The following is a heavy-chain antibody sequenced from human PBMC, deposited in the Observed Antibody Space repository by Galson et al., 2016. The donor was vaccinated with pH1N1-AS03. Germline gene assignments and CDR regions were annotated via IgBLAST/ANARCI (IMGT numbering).Heavy chain of an antibody. CDR2: IYWDDDK. V-gene: IGHV2-5*02. D-gene: IGHD2/OR15-2a*01. CDR3: TRSRYYNTNLYYFDY. J-gene: IGHJ4*02. Sequence: PALVKPTQTLTLTCAFSGFSLATSEVGVGWIRQPPGKAPEWLALIYWDDDKLYNPSLKSRLTVTKDTSKNLVVLTLTDMDPVDTATYFCTRSRYYNTNLYYFDYWGQGTLVTVSS. CDR1: GFSLATSEVG.